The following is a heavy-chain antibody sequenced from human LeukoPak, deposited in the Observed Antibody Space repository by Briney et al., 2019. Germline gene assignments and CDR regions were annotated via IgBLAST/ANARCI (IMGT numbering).Heavy chain of an antibody. CDR1: GGSIGSYY. J-gene: IGHJ4*02. CDR3: ARQNYGDFCDY. V-gene: IGHV4-59*08. CDR2: IYYSGST. D-gene: IGHD4-17*01. Sequence: SETLSLTCTVSGGSIGSYYWSWIRQPPGKGLEWIGYIYYSGSTNYNPSLKSRVTISVDTSKNQFSLKLSSVTAADTAVYYCARQNYGDFCDYWGQGTLVTVSS.